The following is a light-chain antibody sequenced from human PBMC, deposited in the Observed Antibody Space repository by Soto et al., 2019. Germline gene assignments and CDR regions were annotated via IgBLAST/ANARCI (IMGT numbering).Light chain of an antibody. CDR1: QSVGSSR. Sequence: EIVLTQSPGTLSLSPGERVTLSCRASQSVGSSRLAWYQQKPGQAPRLLIYGASSRATGIPDRFGGSGSGTDFTLTISRLEPEDFALYYCQQYVTSPWTFGQGTKVDIK. CDR2: GAS. J-gene: IGKJ1*01. CDR3: QQYVTSPWT. V-gene: IGKV3-20*01.